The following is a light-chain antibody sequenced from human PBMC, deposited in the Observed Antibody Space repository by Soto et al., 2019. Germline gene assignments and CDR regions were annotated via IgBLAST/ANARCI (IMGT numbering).Light chain of an antibody. CDR3: QQRVNRVT. V-gene: IGKV3-11*01. CDR1: QSVTTY. J-gene: IGKJ4*01. CDR2: DSS. Sequence: EIVFTQSPATLSLSPGERSSLSCRASQSVTTYLAWYQQKPGQAPRLLIYDSSNRATGIPARFSGSGSGTDFTLTISSLESEDFAVYYCQQRVNRVTFGGGPRWIS.